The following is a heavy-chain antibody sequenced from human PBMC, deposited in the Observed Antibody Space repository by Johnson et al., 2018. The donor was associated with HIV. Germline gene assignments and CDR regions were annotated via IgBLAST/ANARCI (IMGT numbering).Heavy chain of an antibody. Sequence: QVQLVESGGGLVQPGRSLRLSCAASRFIFSNYAMHWVRQAPGKGLEWVVIISYDGSNKKYADSVKGRFTISRDNSKNTLSLQMNSRRAEDTAVYYCARDFSLVGGWFPFDIWGQGTMVTVSS. CDR1: RFIFSNYA. D-gene: IGHD6-19*01. J-gene: IGHJ3*02. CDR2: ISYDGSNK. V-gene: IGHV3-30-3*01. CDR3: ARDFSLVGGWFPFDI.